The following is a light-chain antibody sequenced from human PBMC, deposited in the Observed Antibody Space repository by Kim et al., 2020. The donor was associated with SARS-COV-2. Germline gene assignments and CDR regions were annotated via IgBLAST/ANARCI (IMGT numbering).Light chain of an antibody. J-gene: IGKJ1*01. CDR2: DAS. V-gene: IGKV1-27*01. CDR1: QGISNS. CDR3: QKYNAAPWT. Sequence: DIQMTQSPSSLSASVGDRVTITCRASQGISNSLAWYQQKPGNVPKVLIYDASNLHSGVPSRFSGSGSGTDFTLTISSLQPEDVATYYCQKYNAAPWTFGQGTKVDIK.